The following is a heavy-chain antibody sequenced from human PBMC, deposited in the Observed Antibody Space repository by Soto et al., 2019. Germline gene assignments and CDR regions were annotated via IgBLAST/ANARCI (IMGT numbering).Heavy chain of an antibody. D-gene: IGHD3-10*01. CDR3: AREPLGGLGLDDSPPN. Sequence: QVQLQESGPGLVNPSQTLSLTCTVSGGSISSGGYYWSWIRQHPGKGLEWIWYIYYSGSTYYNPSLKRRVTISVDTSKNQFSLKLSSVTAADTAVYYCAREPLGGLGLDDSPPNWGQGTLVTVSS. CDR1: GGSISSGGYY. J-gene: IGHJ4*02. CDR2: IYYSGST. V-gene: IGHV4-30-4*08.